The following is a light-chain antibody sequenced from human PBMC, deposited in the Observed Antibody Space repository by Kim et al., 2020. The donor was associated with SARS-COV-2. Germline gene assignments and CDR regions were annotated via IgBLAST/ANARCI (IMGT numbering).Light chain of an antibody. CDR2: TAS. CDR1: QIVINW. V-gene: IGKV1-12*01. CDR3: QQTMSFPYT. J-gene: IGKJ2*01. Sequence: SASVGDRVTITCRESQIVINWLAWYQQKPGQAPKLLISTASSLQSGVTSRFTGAGSGTDFTLTINSLQPEDSATYYCQQTMSFPYTFGQGTNLEIK.